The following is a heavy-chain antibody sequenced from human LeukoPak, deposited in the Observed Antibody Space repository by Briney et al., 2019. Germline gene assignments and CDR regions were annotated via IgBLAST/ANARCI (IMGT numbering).Heavy chain of an antibody. CDR3: ARAGKSGKLG. J-gene: IGHJ4*02. CDR1: GYTFTNYN. V-gene: IGHV1-2*02. D-gene: IGHD1-26*01. CDR2: INPNSGGT. Sequence: SVNGSCKAPGYTFTNYNIHWARQAPGQGLEWMGWINPNSGGTNYAQDFHSRVTMTRDTSISTAYMELSRLRSDDTAVYYCARAGKSGKLGWGPGNLVNVSS.